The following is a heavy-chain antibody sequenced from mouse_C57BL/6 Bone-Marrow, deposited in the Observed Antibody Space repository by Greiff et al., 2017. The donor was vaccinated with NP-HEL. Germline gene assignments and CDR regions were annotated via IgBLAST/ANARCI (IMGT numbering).Heavy chain of an antibody. V-gene: IGHV14-4*01. D-gene: IGHD1-1*01. CDR2: IDPENGDT. CDR3: TTNGSWFAY. CDR1: GFNIKDDY. Sequence: DVKLQESGAELVRPGASVKLSCTASGFNIKDDYMHWVKQRPEQGLEWIGWIDPENGDTEYASKFQGKATITADTSSNTAYLQLSSLTSEDTAVYYCTTNGSWFAYWGQGTLVTVSA. J-gene: IGHJ3*01.